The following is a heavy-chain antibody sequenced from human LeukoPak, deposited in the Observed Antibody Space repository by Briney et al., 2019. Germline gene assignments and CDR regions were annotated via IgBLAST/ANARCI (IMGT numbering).Heavy chain of an antibody. CDR2: ISGSGGST. CDR3: ARRRYYYGSGSYYPN. V-gene: IGHV3-23*01. CDR1: GFTFSSYA. D-gene: IGHD3-10*01. J-gene: IGHJ4*02. Sequence: PGGSLRLSCAASGFTFSSYAMSWLRQAPGKGLEWVSAISGSGGSTYYADSVKGRFTISRDNSKNTLYLQMNSLRAEDTAVYYCARRRYYYGSGSYYPNWGQGTLVTVSS.